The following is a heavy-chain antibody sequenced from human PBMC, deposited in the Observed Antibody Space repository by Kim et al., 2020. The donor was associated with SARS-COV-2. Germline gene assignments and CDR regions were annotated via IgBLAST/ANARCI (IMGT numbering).Heavy chain of an antibody. J-gene: IGHJ5*02. V-gene: IGHV4-34*01. CDR2: INHSGST. Sequence: SETLSLTCAVYGGSFSGYYWSWIRQPPGKGLEWIGEINHSGSTNYNPSLKSRVTISVDTSKNQFSLKLSSVTAADTAVYYCARYGDYYGSGSYYNVGWFDPWGQGTLVTVSS. CDR1: GGSFSGYY. CDR3: ARYGDYYGSGSYYNVGWFDP. D-gene: IGHD3-10*01.